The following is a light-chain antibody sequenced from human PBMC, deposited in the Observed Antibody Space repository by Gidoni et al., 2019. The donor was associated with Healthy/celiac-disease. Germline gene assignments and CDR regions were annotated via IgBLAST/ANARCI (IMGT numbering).Light chain of an antibody. CDR3: MQALQTLPLA. V-gene: IGKV2-28*01. CDR1: QSLLNSNGYNY. J-gene: IGKJ1*01. CDR2: LGS. Sequence: DIVMTQAPLSLPVPPGEPASITCRSSQSLLNSNGYNYLDWYLQKQGQSPQLLIYLGSNRASGVPARFSGSESGTDFTMKISRVEAEDVGVYYCMQALQTLPLAFGQGTKVEIK.